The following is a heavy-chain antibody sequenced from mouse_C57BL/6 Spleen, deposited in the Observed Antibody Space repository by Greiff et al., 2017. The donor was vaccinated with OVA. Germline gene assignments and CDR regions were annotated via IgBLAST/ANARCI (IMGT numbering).Heavy chain of an antibody. CDR1: GFNIKDYY. CDR3: ARGGLITTVYWYFDV. D-gene: IGHD1-1*01. J-gene: IGHJ1*03. CDR2: IDPEDGET. V-gene: IGHV14-2*01. Sequence: EVKLMESGAELVKPGASVKLSCTASGFNIKDYYMHWVKQRTEQGLEWIGRIDPEDGETKYAPKFQGKATITADTSSNTAYLQLSSLTSEDTAVYYCARGGLITTVYWYFDVWGTGTTVTVSS.